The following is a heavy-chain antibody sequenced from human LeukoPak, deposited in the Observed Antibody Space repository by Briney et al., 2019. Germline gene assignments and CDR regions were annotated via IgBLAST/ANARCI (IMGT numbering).Heavy chain of an antibody. J-gene: IGHJ4*02. V-gene: IGHV3-23*01. CDR2: IGSSGGGI. D-gene: IGHD7-27*01. CDR1: GFTFSTYT. Sequence: GGSLRLSCAASGFTFSTYTMYWVRHPPGKRLEWVSIIGSSGGGIHYADSVKGRFTISRDNSKNALYLQMNGLRVEDTAVYYCAIDPNWGTHSWGQEVLVTVSS. CDR3: AIDPNWGTHS.